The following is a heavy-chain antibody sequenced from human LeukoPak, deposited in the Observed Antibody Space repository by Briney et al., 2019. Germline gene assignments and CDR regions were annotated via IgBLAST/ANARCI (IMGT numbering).Heavy chain of an antibody. CDR3: ARLGENGLLTGYFYP. J-gene: IGHJ5*02. CDR1: GYTFNDYY. CDR2: INPDSGGT. D-gene: IGHD3-9*01. Sequence: APVKVSCKASGYTFNDYYMHWVRQAPGQGLEWMGRINPDSGGTDYAQKFQGRVTMTRDTSITTTYMDLSRLRSDDTAVYYCARLGENGLLTGYFYPWGQGTLVTVSS. V-gene: IGHV1-2*02.